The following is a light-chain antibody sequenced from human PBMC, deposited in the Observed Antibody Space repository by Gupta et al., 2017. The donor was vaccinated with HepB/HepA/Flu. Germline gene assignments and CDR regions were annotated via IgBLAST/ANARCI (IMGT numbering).Light chain of an antibody. J-gene: IGKJ4*01. CDR3: QQHNNWPLT. CDR1: QSVSSN. CDR2: GSS. V-gene: IGKV3-11*01. Sequence: EIVLTQSPATLSLSPRERATLSCWASQSVSSNLAWYQQKPGQAPRLLMYGSSNRAAGIPARFSGSGSGTDFTLTISRLEPEDFAVYYCQQHNNWPLTFGGGTKVEI.